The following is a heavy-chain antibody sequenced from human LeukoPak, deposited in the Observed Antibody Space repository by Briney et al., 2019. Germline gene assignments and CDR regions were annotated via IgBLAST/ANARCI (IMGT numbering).Heavy chain of an antibody. CDR1: DGSISGSY. V-gene: IGHV4-4*09. CDR3: ARQRRSSQLRYYYYMDV. D-gene: IGHD1-7*01. CDR2: IYISGST. Sequence: MTSETLSLTCTVSDGSISGSYWSWIRQPPGKGLEWIGYIYISGSTSYNPSLKSRVAISVDASKNQFSLKLSSVTAADTAVYYCARQRRSSQLRYYYYMDVWGQGTLVTVSS. J-gene: IGHJ6*03.